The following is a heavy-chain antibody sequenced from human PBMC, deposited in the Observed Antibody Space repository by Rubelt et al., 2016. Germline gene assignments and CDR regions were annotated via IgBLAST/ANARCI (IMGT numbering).Heavy chain of an antibody. V-gene: IGHV1-69*01. J-gene: IGHJ4*02. CDR1: GGTFSSYA. Sequence: GGTFSSYAISWVRQAPGQGLEWMGGIIPIFGTANYAQKFQGRVTITADESTSTAYMELSSLRSEDTAVYYCARDSRPYSSSCPDYWGQGTLVTVSS. CDR3: ARDSRPYSSSCPDY. CDR2: IIPIFGTA. D-gene: IGHD6-13*01.